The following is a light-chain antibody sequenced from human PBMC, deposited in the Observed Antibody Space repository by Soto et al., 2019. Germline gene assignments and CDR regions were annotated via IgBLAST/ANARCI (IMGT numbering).Light chain of an antibody. J-gene: IGKJ1*01. CDR1: QSVSSGY. CDR3: QKYAGSPWT. CDR2: GAS. V-gene: IGKV3-20*01. Sequence: EIVLRQSPGTLSLSPGERATLSCRASQSVSSGYLVWYQQKPGQAPRLVIYGASSRATGIPDRFSGSGSGTDFTLTISRLEPEDFAVYYCQKYAGSPWTFGQGTKVESK.